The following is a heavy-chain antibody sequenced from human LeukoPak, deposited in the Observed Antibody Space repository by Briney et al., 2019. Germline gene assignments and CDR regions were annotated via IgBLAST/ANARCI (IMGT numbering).Heavy chain of an antibody. CDR3: AKTSLSDASGHYYYMDV. Sequence: GGSLRLSCAASGFTFSTYWMSWVRQAPGKGLEWVANIKQDGSEKYYVDSVKGRFTISRDNAKNSLYLQMNSLRAEDTALYYCAKTSLSDASGHYYYMDVWGKGTTVTVSS. CDR2: IKQDGSEK. J-gene: IGHJ6*03. CDR1: GFTFSTYW. D-gene: IGHD3-3*01. V-gene: IGHV3-7*01.